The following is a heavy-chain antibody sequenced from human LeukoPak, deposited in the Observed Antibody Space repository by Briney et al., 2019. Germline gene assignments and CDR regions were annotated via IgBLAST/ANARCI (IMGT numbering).Heavy chain of an antibody. Sequence: GGSLRLSCAASGFTFSDYYMSWIRQAPGKGLEWVSYISSGSNYTNYADSVKGRFTISRDNAKNSLYLQMNSLRAEDTAVYYCARLRVDYGGNFFDLWGRGTLVTVSS. CDR2: ISSGSNYT. CDR1: GFTFSDYY. J-gene: IGHJ2*01. V-gene: IGHV3-11*03. D-gene: IGHD4-23*01. CDR3: ARLRVDYGGNFFDL.